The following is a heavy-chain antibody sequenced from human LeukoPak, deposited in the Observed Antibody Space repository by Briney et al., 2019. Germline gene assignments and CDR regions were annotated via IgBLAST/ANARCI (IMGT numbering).Heavy chain of an antibody. Sequence: PSETLSLTFAVSGYSISSGYYWGWIRQPPGKGLEWIGSIYHSGSTYYNPSLKSRVTISVDTSKNQFSLKLSSVTAADTAVYYCAREGYDILTGYYTPRGYYYYYMEVWGKGTTVTVSS. CDR3: AREGYDILTGYYTPRGYYYYYMEV. CDR2: IYHSGST. J-gene: IGHJ6*03. V-gene: IGHV4-38-2*02. CDR1: GYSISSGYY. D-gene: IGHD3-9*01.